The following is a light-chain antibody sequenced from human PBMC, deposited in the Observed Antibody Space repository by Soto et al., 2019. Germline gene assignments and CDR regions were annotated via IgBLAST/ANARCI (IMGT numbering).Light chain of an antibody. CDR3: QQSYNTPYT. Sequence: DIQMTQSPSSLSTSVGDRVTITCRASQSISNYLNWYQKKPGKAPKLLIYFASNLQSGVPSRFSCSGSGTDFTLTISSLQPGDFATYYCQQSYNTPYTFGQGTKLEIK. J-gene: IGKJ2*01. V-gene: IGKV1-39*01. CDR1: QSISNY. CDR2: FAS.